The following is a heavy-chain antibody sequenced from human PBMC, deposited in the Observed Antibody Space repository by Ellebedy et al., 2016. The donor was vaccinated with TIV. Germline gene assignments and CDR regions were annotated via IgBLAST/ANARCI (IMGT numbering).Heavy chain of an antibody. J-gene: IGHJ4*02. CDR3: ARGGLVMTTVTTRPDDW. V-gene: IGHV3-30-3*01. CDR1: GFTFSAYA. Sequence: PGGSLRLSCAASGFTFSAYAMHWVPQAPGKGLDWLAILSYDGGSKYYADSVKGRFTISRDNSNNTLYLQMNSLRPEDTAVYYCARGGLVMTTVTTRPDDWWGQGTLVTVSS. D-gene: IGHD4-11*01. CDR2: LSYDGGSK.